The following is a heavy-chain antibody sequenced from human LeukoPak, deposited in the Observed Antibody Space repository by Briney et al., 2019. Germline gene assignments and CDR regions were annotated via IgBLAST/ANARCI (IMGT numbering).Heavy chain of an antibody. CDR3: ARVAVATVTHLDY. V-gene: IGHV4-59*12. CDR2: IYHSGST. CDR1: GGSISSYY. J-gene: IGHJ4*02. D-gene: IGHD4-17*01. Sequence: SETLSLTCTVSGGSISSYYWSWIRQPPGKGLEWIGYIYHSGSTYYNPSLKSRVTISVDRSKNQFSLKLSSVTAADTAVYYCARVAVATVTHLDYWGQGTLVTVSS.